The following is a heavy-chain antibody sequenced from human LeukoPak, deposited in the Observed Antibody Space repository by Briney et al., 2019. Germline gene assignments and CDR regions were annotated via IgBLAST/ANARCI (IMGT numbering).Heavy chain of an antibody. CDR1: GGSISSYY. J-gene: IGHJ6*02. V-gene: IGHV4-59*08. D-gene: IGHD4-17*01. CDR2: IYYSGST. CDR3: AILTTAYGMDV. Sequence: SETLSLTCTVSGGSISSYYWSWIRQPPGKGLEWIGYIYYSGSTNYNPSLKSRVTISVDTSKNQFSLKLSSVTAADTAVYYCAILTTAYGMDVWGQGTTVTVSS.